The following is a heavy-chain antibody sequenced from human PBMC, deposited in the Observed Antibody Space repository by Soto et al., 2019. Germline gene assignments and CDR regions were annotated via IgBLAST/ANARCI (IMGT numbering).Heavy chain of an antibody. CDR1: RFTFSYYW. D-gene: IGHD7-27*01. Sequence: PGGSLRLSCVASRFTFSYYWMTWVRQAPGKGLEWVATLDQFGTQTFYVDSVKGRFTISRDNARYSLYLQMNSLRPEDTAFYYCARENWGSYDYWGQGSLVTVSS. CDR2: LDQFGTQT. CDR3: ARENWGSYDY. V-gene: IGHV3-7*03. J-gene: IGHJ4*02.